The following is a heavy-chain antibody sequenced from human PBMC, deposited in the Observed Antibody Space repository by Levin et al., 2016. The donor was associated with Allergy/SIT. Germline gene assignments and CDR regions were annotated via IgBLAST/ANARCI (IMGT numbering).Heavy chain of an antibody. CDR2: MNPNSGNT. V-gene: IGHV1-8*01. Sequence: ASVKVSCKASGYTFTSYQINWVRQATGQGPEWMGWMNPNSGNTAYAEKFQGRVIMTRDTSRSTAYMELSNLRSDDTALYYCATLISVAGTGAFDIWGQGTMVTVSS. J-gene: IGHJ3*02. D-gene: IGHD6-19*01. CDR1: GYTFTSYQ. CDR3: ATLISVAGTGAFDI.